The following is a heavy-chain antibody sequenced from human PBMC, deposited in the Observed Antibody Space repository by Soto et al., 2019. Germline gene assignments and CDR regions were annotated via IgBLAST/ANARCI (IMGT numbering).Heavy chain of an antibody. CDR3: ARVVEATQMDFDY. V-gene: IGHV3-7*04. CDR2: IKQDGSEK. J-gene: IGHJ4*02. Sequence: EVQLVESGGGLVQPGESLRLSCAASGFTFSSYWMTWVRQAPGKGLEWVANIKQDGSEKYYVDSVRGRFTISRDNAKNSLYLQMNSLGAEDTAVNYCARVVEATQMDFDYWGQGTLVTVSS. CDR1: GFTFSSYW. D-gene: IGHD1-26*01.